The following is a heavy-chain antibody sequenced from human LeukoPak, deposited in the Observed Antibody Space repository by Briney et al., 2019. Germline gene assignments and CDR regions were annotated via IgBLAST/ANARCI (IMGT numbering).Heavy chain of an antibody. J-gene: IGHJ4*02. CDR1: GLSFDNAW. V-gene: IGHV3-15*01. Sequence: GGSLRLSCEVSGLSFDNAWMSWVRQAPGKGLEWVGRIKSKNVGETTEYAAPVQGRFTISRDDSKYTVYLQMSSLKTEDTAVYCCPTGPGHSGYWGQGTLVTVSS. CDR2: IKSKNVGETT. CDR3: PTGPGHSGY. D-gene: IGHD4-23*01.